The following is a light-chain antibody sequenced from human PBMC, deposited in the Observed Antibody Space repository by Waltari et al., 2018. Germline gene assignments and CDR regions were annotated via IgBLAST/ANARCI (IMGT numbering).Light chain of an antibody. Sequence: IQMTQSPSSLSASVGQRVTISCQASQDISNYLNWYQQKPGKAPKLLIYAASNLQSGVPSRFSGSGSGTYFTLTISSLQPEDFATYYCLQDYNYPWTFGQGTRVEIK. CDR1: QDISNY. V-gene: IGKV1-6*01. J-gene: IGKJ1*01. CDR3: LQDYNYPWT. CDR2: AAS.